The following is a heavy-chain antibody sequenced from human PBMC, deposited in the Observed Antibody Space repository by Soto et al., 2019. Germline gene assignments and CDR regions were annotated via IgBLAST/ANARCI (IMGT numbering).Heavy chain of an antibody. Sequence: QVQLQESGPGLVKPSQTLSLTCTVSGGSISSGGYYWSWIRQHPGKGLEWIGYIYYSGSTYYNPSLESRVTISVDTSKNQFSLKLSSVTAADTAVYYCARDRVYGYPIYYYYYGMDVWGQGTTVTVSS. D-gene: IGHD4-17*01. J-gene: IGHJ6*02. V-gene: IGHV4-31*03. CDR2: IYYSGST. CDR3: ARDRVYGYPIYYYYYGMDV. CDR1: GGSISSGGYY.